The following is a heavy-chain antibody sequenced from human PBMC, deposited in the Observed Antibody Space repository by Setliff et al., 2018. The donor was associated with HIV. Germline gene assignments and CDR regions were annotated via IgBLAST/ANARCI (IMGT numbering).Heavy chain of an antibody. CDR1: GYTFTDYG. Sequence: GASVKVSCKASGYTFTDYGINWVRQAPGQGLEWMGWINTNNGNPMYAQGFTGRFVFSLDTSVSTAYLQISSLKAEDSAVYYCARRMEMTPIGYWGQGTLVTVSS. V-gene: IGHV7-4-1*02. J-gene: IGHJ4*02. CDR2: INTNNGNP. CDR3: ARRMEMTPIGY. D-gene: IGHD2-15*01.